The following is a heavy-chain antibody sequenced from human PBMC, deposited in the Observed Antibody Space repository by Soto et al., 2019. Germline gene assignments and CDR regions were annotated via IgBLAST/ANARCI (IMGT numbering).Heavy chain of an antibody. CDR1: GFTFSSYA. Sequence: GGSLRLSCAASGFTFSSYAMSWVRQAPGKGLERVSAISGSGGSTYYADTVKGRFTISRDTSKNTLYLQMNSLRAEDTAVYYCAKVRPPLYGDNYYFDYWGQGTLVPVSS. V-gene: IGHV3-23*01. CDR3: AKVRPPLYGDNYYFDY. CDR2: ISGSGGST. J-gene: IGHJ4*02. D-gene: IGHD4-17*01.